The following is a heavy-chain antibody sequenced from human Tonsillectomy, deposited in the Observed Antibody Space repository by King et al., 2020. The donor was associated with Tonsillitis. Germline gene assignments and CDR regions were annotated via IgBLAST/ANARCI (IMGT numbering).Heavy chain of an antibody. J-gene: IGHJ4*02. CDR3: ARGGVTGYCSSTSCYDGFDY. Sequence: VQLVQSGGGVVQPGRSLRLSCAASGFTFSSYAMHWVRQAPGKGLEWVAVISYDGSDKYYADSVKGRFTISRDNSKNTLYLQMNSLRAEDTAVYYCARGGVTGYCSSTSCYDGFDYWGQGTLVTVSS. V-gene: IGHV3-30-3*01. D-gene: IGHD2-2*01. CDR2: ISYDGSDK. CDR1: GFTFSSYA.